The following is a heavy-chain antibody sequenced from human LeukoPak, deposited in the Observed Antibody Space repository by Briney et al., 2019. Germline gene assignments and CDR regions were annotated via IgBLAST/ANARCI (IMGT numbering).Heavy chain of an antibody. D-gene: IGHD2-21*02. V-gene: IGHV3-64*01. Sequence: GGSLRLSCAGSPFTFSNYAMQWVRQAPGKGLELVSGISANGDATYYANSVRGGFTTSRDNSKNTLYLQMGSLRAEDMAVYYCARGSCGGDCFSPDSWGQGTLVTVSS. CDR1: PFTFSNYA. CDR3: ARGSCGGDCFSPDS. J-gene: IGHJ5*01. CDR2: ISANGDAT.